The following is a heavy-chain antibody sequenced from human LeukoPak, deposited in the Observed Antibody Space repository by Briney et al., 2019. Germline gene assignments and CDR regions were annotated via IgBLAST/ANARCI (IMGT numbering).Heavy chain of an antibody. CDR1: GYTFTGYY. Sequence: GASVKVSCKASGYTFTGYYIHWVRQAPGQGLEWMGWINPNSGGTTFAQKFQGRVTMTRDTSTSTAYMEVSSLRSDDTAVYYCARGWDEGHDYWGQGTLVTVSS. D-gene: IGHD1-26*01. J-gene: IGHJ4*02. CDR2: INPNSGGT. CDR3: ARGWDEGHDY. V-gene: IGHV1-2*02.